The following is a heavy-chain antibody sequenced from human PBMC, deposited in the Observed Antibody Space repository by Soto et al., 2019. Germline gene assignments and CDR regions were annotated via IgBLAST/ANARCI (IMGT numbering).Heavy chain of an antibody. V-gene: IGHV1-69*02. D-gene: IGHD5-12*01. J-gene: IGHJ4*02. CDR2: IIPFLDKT. Sequence: QVQLVQSGAEVKKPGSSVKVSCKASGGTFSGYTITWVRQAPGQGLEWMGRIIPFLDKTNHEQTFQGRVSITADKSTNPAYVELGSLSSEDTVVYYCASTKYCAYDLGGGSTWGQGTLVTVSA. CDR3: ASTKYCAYDLGGGST. CDR1: GGTFSGYT.